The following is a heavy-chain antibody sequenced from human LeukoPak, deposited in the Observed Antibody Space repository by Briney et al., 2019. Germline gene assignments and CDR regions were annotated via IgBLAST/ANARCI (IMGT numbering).Heavy chain of an antibody. V-gene: IGHV4-30-4*08. D-gene: IGHD6-13*01. J-gene: IGHJ4*02. Sequence: PSETLSLTCTVSGGSISSGDYYWSWIRQPPGKGLEWIGYIYYSGSTYYNPSLKSRVTISVDTSKNQFSLKLSSVTAADTAVYYCARHVLRAAAGKHSGSLDYWGQGTLVTVSS. CDR2: IYYSGST. CDR3: ARHVLRAAAGKHSGSLDY. CDR1: GGSISSGDYY.